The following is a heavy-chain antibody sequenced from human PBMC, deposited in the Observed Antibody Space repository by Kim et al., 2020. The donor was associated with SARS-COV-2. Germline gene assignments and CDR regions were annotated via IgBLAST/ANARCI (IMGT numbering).Heavy chain of an antibody. Sequence: GGSLRLSCAASGFTFSSYGMHWVRQAPGKGLEWVAVISYDGSNKYYADSVKGRFTISRDNSKNTLYLQMNSLRAEDTAVYYCARDLGWELLSGWFDPWGQGTLVTVTS. V-gene: IGHV3-33*05. J-gene: IGHJ5*02. CDR3: ARDLGWELLSGWFDP. D-gene: IGHD1-26*01. CDR1: GFTFSSYG. CDR2: ISYDGSNK.